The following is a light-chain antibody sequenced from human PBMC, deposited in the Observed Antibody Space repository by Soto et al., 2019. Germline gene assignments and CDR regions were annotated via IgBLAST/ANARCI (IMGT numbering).Light chain of an antibody. CDR1: QSVSSN. CDR2: GAS. V-gene: IGKV3-15*01. Sequence: EIVMTQSPATLSVSPGERATLSCRASQSVSSNFAWYQQKPGQAPRLLIYGASTRATGIPARFSGSGSGTEFTLTISSLQSEDFAVYYCQQYNNWPFTFGSGTNVDIK. CDR3: QQYNNWPFT. J-gene: IGKJ3*01.